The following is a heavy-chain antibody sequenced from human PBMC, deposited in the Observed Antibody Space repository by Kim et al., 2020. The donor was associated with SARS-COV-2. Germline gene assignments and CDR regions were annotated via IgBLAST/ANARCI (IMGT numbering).Heavy chain of an antibody. CDR3: AKKAYCSSTSCSWDPFAY. Sequence: KGRFTISRDNSKNTLYLQMNSLRAEDTAVYYCAKKAYCSSTSCSWDPFAYWGQGTLVTVSS. J-gene: IGHJ4*02. V-gene: IGHV3-30*02. D-gene: IGHD2-2*01.